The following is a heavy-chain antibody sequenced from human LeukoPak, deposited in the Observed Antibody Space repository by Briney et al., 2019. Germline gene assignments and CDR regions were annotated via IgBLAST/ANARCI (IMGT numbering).Heavy chain of an antibody. CDR2: ISGDGSST. CDR1: GFPFSNFW. J-gene: IGHJ6*02. V-gene: IGHV3-74*01. CDR3: ARGNYGLDV. Sequence: GGSLRLSCAASGFPFSNFWMYWVRQAPGKGLVWVSRISGDGSSTNYADSVKGRFTISRDNAKNTLCLQVNSLRAEDTAVYYCARGNYGLDVWGQGTTVTVSS.